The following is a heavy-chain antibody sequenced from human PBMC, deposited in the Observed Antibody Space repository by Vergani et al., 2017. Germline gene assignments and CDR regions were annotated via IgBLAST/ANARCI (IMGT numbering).Heavy chain of an antibody. V-gene: IGHV3-66*01. J-gene: IGHJ4*02. D-gene: IGHD3-22*01. Sequence: EVQLVESGGGLVQPGGSLRLSCAASGFTFSSYWMSWVRQAPGKGLEWVSVIYSGGSTYYADSVKGRFTISRDNSKNTLYLQMNSLRAEDTAVYYCARDPILIKWGQGTLVTVSS. CDR1: GFTFSSYW. CDR2: IYSGGST. CDR3: ARDPILIK.